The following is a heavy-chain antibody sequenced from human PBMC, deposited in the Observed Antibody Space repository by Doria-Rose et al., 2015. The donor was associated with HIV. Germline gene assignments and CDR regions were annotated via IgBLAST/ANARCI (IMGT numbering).Heavy chain of an antibody. D-gene: IGHD6-13*01. CDR3: ARIKSSRWYHKYYFDF. Sequence: QVTLKESGPVLVKPTETLTLTCTVSGVSLSSPGMGVSWIRQPPGKALEWLANIFSDDERSYNTSLKSRLSISRYTSKSQVLLTMTDMYPVDTATYYCARIKSSRWYHKYYFDFWGQGTLVIVSA. V-gene: IGHV2-26*01. CDR1: GVSLSSPGMG. CDR2: IFSDDER. J-gene: IGHJ4*02.